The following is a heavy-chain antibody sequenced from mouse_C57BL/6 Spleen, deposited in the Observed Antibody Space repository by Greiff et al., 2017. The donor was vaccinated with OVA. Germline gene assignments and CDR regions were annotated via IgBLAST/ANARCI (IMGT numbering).Heavy chain of an antibody. Sequence: QVQLQQPGAELVMPGASVKLSCKASGYTFTSYWMHWVKQRPGQGLEWIGEIDPSDSYTNYNQKFKGKSTLTVDKSSSTAYMQLSSLTSEDSAVYYCARQGPLFAYWGQGTLVTVSA. CDR1: GYTFTSYW. J-gene: IGHJ3*01. CDR3: ARQGPLFAY. D-gene: IGHD3-3*01. CDR2: IDPSDSYT. V-gene: IGHV1-69*01.